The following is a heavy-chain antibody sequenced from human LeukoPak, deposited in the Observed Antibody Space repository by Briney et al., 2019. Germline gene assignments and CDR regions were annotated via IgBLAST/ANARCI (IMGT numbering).Heavy chain of an antibody. CDR1: GVSISSGGYY. CDR3: ARVEGSDLFDF. Sequence: KSSETLSLTCTVSGVSISSGGYYWSWIRQHPGKGLEWIAYTYYSGSTYYNSSLKRRVTISVDTSKNQFSLKLSSVTAADTAVYYCARVEGSDLFDFWGQGTLVTVSS. CDR2: TYYSGST. J-gene: IGHJ4*02. D-gene: IGHD6-19*01. V-gene: IGHV4-31*03.